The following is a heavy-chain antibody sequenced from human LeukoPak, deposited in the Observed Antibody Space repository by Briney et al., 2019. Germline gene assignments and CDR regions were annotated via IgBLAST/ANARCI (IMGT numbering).Heavy chain of an antibody. D-gene: IGHD1-14*01. Sequence: GGSLRLSCAASGFTFSNYNMNWVRQAPGKGLEWVSYISSGSSTIYYADSMKGRFTISRDNTKNSMYLQMNSLRAEDTAVYYCARDRAGFDYWGQGTLVIVSS. CDR2: ISSGSSTI. CDR1: GFTFSNYN. CDR3: ARDRAGFDY. J-gene: IGHJ4*02. V-gene: IGHV3-48*04.